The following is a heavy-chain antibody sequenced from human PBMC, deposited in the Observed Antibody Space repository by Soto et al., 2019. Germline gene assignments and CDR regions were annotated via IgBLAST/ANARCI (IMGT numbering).Heavy chain of an antibody. D-gene: IGHD3-3*01. CDR2: ISSSSYI. CDR1: EFNFSSYS. V-gene: IGHV3-21*01. J-gene: IGHJ6*02. CDR3: AREPSPYYDFWSGYLAPSMDV. Sequence: PGGPQRHSDAASEFNFSSYSVNWVRQAPGKGLEWVSSISSSSYIYYADSVKGRFTISRDNAKNSLYLQMNSLRAEDTAVYYCAREPSPYYDFWSGYLAPSMDVWGQGTTVTVSS.